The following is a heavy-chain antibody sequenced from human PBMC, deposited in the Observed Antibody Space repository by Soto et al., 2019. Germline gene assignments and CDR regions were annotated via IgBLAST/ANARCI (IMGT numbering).Heavy chain of an antibody. V-gene: IGHV3-30*03. CDR2: VAHDGGNK. D-gene: IGHD3-10*01. CDR1: GFGFSNYA. CDR3: ALLEGGPQGNFDY. J-gene: IGHJ4*02. Sequence: VRLVESGGGVVQPGGSLRLSCAASGFGFSNYAMHWVRQAPGKGLEWVALVAHDGGNKYYGDGVKGRFTISRDNSKNTLDLQMNSLRAEDTAVYYCALLEGGPQGNFDYWGQGILVTVSS.